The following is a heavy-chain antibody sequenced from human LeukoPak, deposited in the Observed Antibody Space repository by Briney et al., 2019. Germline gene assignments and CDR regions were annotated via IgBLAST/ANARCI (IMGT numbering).Heavy chain of an antibody. CDR1: GFTFSSYA. D-gene: IGHD6-13*01. CDR2: ISGSGGST. J-gene: IGHJ4*02. Sequence: GGSLRLSCAASGFTFSSYAMSWVRQAPGKGLEWVSAISGSGGSTYYADSAKGRLTISRDNSKNTLYLQMNSLRAEDTAVYYCAKDERGLIAAASFDYWGQGTLVTVSS. CDR3: AKDERGLIAAASFDY. V-gene: IGHV3-23*01.